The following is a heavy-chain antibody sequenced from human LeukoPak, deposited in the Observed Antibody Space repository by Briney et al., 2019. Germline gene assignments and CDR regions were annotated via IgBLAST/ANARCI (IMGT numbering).Heavy chain of an antibody. CDR1: GGSIGSTSYY. D-gene: IGHD3-9*01. J-gene: IGHJ4*02. CDR3: ARATAYYDLLTGYYPHFDY. V-gene: IGHV4-39*07. CDR2: IFYGGST. Sequence: SETLSLTCSVSGGSIGSTSYYWGWIRQPPGKGLEWIGSIFYGGSTYYNPSLKSRVIISGDSSKNQFSLKLTSVTAADTAVYYCARATAYYDLLTGYYPHFDYWGQGTLVTVSS.